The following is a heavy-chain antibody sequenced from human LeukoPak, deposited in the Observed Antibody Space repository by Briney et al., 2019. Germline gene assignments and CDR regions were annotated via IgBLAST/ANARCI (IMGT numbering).Heavy chain of an antibody. V-gene: IGHV4-39*01. D-gene: IGHD4-17*01. J-gene: IGHJ3*02. CDR2: IYYSGST. CDR1: GFTFSSYSMN. CDR3: ARLSTVSTHHAFDI. Sequence: GSLRLSCAASGFTFSSYSMNWVRQPPGKGLEWIGSIYYSGSTYYNPSLKRRVTISVDTSKNQVSMKLSSVTTADTAVYYCARLSTVSTHHAFDIWGQGTMVTVSS.